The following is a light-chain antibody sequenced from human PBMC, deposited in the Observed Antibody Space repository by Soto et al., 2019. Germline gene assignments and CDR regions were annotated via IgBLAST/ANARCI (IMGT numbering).Light chain of an antibody. CDR2: RNN. CDR1: SSNIGSNY. V-gene: IGLV1-47*01. Sequence: QLVLTQPPSASGTPGQRVTISCSGSSSNIGSNYVYWYQQLPGTAPKLLIYRNNQRPSGVPDRFSGSKFGTSASLAISGLRSEDEADYYCAAWDDSLSGPVVFGGGTKLTVL. J-gene: IGLJ2*01. CDR3: AAWDDSLSGPVV.